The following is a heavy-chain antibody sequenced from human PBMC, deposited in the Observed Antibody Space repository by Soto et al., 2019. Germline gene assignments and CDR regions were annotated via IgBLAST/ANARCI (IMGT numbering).Heavy chain of an antibody. J-gene: IGHJ5*02. V-gene: IGHV4-4*07. D-gene: IGHD3-3*01. Sequence: SETLSLTCTISGGAIGSYYWTWIRQPAGKGLEWIGRIYSSGSTQYNPSLQSRVTMSLDTSKNQFSLRLESVTAADTAVYYCARGQRFSDWFDPWGQGTLVTVSS. CDR2: IYSSGST. CDR3: ARGQRFSDWFDP. CDR1: GGAIGSYY.